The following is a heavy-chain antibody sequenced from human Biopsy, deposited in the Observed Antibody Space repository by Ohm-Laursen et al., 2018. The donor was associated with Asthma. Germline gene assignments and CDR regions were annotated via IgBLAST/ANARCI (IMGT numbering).Heavy chain of an antibody. CDR3: ARASVAASSNWFDP. J-gene: IGHJ5*02. D-gene: IGHD6-19*01. V-gene: IGHV4-31*03. CDR2: IYYSGST. CDR1: GGSINIGDYY. Sequence: SETLSLTCTASGGSINIGDYYWSWIRQHPVKGLEWIGHIYYSGSTYYNPSLKSRVSISLDTSKNQFSLSLTSVTAADPAVYYCARASVAASSNWFDPWGQGTLVTVSS.